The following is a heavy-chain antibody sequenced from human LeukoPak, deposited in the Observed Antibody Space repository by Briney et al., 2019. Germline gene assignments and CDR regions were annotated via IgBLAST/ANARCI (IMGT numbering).Heavy chain of an antibody. CDR1: GFTFSRYS. CDR2: ISSSSSYI. J-gene: IGHJ4*02. Sequence: GGPLRLSCEASGFTFSRYSLTWVRQAPGKGLEWVSSISSSSSYIYYADSVKGRFTISRDNAKNSLFLQMNSLRAEDTALYYCAKQADTPMLIWSFTDYWGQGTLVTVSS. V-gene: IGHV3-21*01. D-gene: IGHD5-18*01. CDR3: AKQADTPMLIWSFTDY.